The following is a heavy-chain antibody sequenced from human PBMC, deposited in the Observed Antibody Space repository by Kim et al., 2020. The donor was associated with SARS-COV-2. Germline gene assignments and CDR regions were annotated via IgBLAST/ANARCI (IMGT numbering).Heavy chain of an antibody. J-gene: IGHJ4*02. CDR2: MNPYSGNT. V-gene: IGHV1-8*01. CDR1: GYTFTDYD. Sequence: ASVKVSCKASGYTFTDYDINWVRQATGQGPEWMGWMNPYSGNTGYAQKFQGRVTMTRDTTVNTAYLDLSGLRSDDRAVYYCARGDRYCRSSSCYNYWGQGTLVTFSS. D-gene: IGHD2-2*02. CDR3: ARGDRYCRSSSCYNY.